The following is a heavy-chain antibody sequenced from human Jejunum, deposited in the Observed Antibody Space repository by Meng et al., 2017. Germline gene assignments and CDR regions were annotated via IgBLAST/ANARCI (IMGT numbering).Heavy chain of an antibody. CDR3: AKTRDLQN. CDR2: IGGVDQKT. V-gene: IGHV3-23*01. J-gene: IGHJ4*02. CDR1: GFTLSIYA. Sequence: EGRVWVYGGGLVQPGGSLRLSCAASGFTLSIYAMSWVRQAPGKGLEWVSNIGGVDQKTYHADSVKGRFSISRDDSKNTLYLQMSSLRVEDTAIYYCAKTRDLQNWGQGSLVTVSS.